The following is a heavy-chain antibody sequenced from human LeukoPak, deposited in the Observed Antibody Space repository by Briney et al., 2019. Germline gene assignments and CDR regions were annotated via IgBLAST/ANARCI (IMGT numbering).Heavy chain of an antibody. CDR3: ARDSNMPFDY. CDR1: GYTLTELS. Sequence: ASVKVSCKVSGYTLTELSMHWVRQAPGQGLEWMGWISAYNGNTNYAQKLQGRVTMTTDTSTSTAYMELRSLRSDDTAVYYCARDSNMPFDYWGQGTLVTVSS. D-gene: IGHD2-2*01. V-gene: IGHV1-18*01. CDR2: ISAYNGNT. J-gene: IGHJ4*02.